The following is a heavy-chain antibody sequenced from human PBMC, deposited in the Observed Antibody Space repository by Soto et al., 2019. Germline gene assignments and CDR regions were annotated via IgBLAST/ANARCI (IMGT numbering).Heavy chain of an antibody. CDR2: IIPIFGTA. J-gene: IGHJ3*02. V-gene: IGHV1-69*13. CDR1: GGTFSSYA. CDR3: AREGDITMVRGVIKNDAFDI. Sequence: ASVKVSCKASGGTFSSYAISWVRQAPGQGLEWMGGIIPIFGTANYAQKFQGRVTITADESTSTAYMELSSLRSEDTAVYYCAREGDITMVRGVIKNDAFDIWGQATMVTVSS. D-gene: IGHD3-10*01.